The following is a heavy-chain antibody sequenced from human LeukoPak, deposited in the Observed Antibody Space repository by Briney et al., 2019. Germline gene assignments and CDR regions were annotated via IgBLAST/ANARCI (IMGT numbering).Heavy chain of an antibody. CDR3: ARDATLTEVNYFDT. D-gene: IGHD4-11*01. J-gene: IGHJ5*02. Sequence: SETLSLTCTVFGDSISSCVYYWGWIRQPPGEGVEWIGSIYHTGIPYYNPSLESRGSISRETSKNQLSLNLRSVTAADTAMYFWARDATLTEVNYFDTWGEGILVTVSS. V-gene: IGHV4-39*07. CDR2: IYHTGIP. CDR1: GDSISSCVYY.